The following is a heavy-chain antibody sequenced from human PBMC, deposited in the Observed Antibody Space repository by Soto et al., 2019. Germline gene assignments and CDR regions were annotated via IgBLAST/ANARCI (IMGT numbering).Heavy chain of an antibody. J-gene: IGHJ3*02. CDR1: GDSISSRSYY. CDR3: ARQFPGSGYLSLGNAFDI. CDR2: IYYSGST. V-gene: IGHV4-39*01. D-gene: IGHD3-22*01. Sequence: SETLSLTCTVTGDSISSRSYYWGWIRQPPGKGLEWIGSIYYSGSTYYNPSLKSRVTISVDTSKNQFSLKLSSVTAADTAVYYCARQFPGSGYLSLGNAFDIWGQGTMVTVSS.